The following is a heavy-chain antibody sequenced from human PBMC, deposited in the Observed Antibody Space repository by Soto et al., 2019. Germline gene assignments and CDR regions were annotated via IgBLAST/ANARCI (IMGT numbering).Heavy chain of an antibody. J-gene: IGHJ4*02. CDR1: GYTFTSYA. CDR2: INAGNGNT. V-gene: IGHV1-3*01. Sequence: ASVKVSCKASGYTFTSYAMHWVRQAPGQRLEWMGWINAGNGNTKYSQKFQGRVTITRDTSASTAYMELSSLRSEDTAVYCCARSRPYYYDSSGYQLLDYWGQGTLVTVSS. CDR3: ARSRPYYYDSSGYQLLDY. D-gene: IGHD3-22*01.